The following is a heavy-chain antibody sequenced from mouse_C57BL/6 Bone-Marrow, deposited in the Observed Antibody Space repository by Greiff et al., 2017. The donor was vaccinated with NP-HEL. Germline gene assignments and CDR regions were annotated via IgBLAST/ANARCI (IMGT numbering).Heavy chain of an antibody. V-gene: IGHV1-55*01. Sequence: VQLKQPGAELVKPGASVKMSCKASGYTFTSYWITWVKQRPGQGLEWIGDIYPGSGSTNYNERFKSKATLTVDTSSSTAYMQLSSLTSEDSAVYYCARGGYAMDYWGQGTSVTVSS. CDR3: ARGGYAMDY. CDR2: IYPGSGST. CDR1: GYTFTSYW. J-gene: IGHJ4*01.